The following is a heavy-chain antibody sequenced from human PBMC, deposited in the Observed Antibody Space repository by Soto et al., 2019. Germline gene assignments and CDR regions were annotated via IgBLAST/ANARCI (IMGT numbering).Heavy chain of an antibody. CDR2: ISYDGSNK. Sequence: GGSLRLSCAASGFTFSNYGMHWVRQAPGKGLEWVAVISYDGSNKYYADSVKGRFTISRDNAKNSLYLQMNSLRAEDTAVYYCARDHSSRWQGYAFAIWGQGTMVTVSS. CDR1: GFTFSNYG. CDR3: ARDHSSRWQGYAFAI. J-gene: IGHJ3*02. D-gene: IGHD6-19*01. V-gene: IGHV3-30*03.